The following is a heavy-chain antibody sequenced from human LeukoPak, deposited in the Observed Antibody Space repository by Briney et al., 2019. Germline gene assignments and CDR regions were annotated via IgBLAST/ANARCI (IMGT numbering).Heavy chain of an antibody. CDR3: TSQVDEGY. V-gene: IGHV3-73*01. Sequence: GGSLRLSCAASGXSFSTSGMHWVRQASGKGLEWVGRIRSKARSYATTYAESVKGRFTISRDDSKNTEYLQMNSLKTEDTAVYYCTSQVDEGYWGQGTLVTVSS. CDR2: IRSKARSYAT. D-gene: IGHD5-12*01. CDR1: GXSFSTSG. J-gene: IGHJ4*02.